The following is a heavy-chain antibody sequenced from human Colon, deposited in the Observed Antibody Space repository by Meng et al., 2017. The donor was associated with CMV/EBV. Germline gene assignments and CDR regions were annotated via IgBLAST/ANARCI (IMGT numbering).Heavy chain of an antibody. V-gene: IGHV1-46*01. CDR2: INPSGGST. Sequence: ASVTVSCKASGYTFTSYYMHWVRQAPGQGLEWMGIINPSGGSTSYAQKFQGRVTMTRDTSTSTVYMELSSLRSEDTAVYYCARWYCSGGSCYSYGMDVWGQGTTVTVSS. J-gene: IGHJ6*02. D-gene: IGHD2-15*01. CDR3: ARWYCSGGSCYSYGMDV. CDR1: GYTFTSYY.